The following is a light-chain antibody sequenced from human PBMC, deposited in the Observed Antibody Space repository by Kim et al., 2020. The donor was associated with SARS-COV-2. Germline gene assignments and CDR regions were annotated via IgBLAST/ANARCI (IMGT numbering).Light chain of an antibody. CDR2: AKD. Sequence: GQTVMIKCQGDRLKPYSASWYQQKPGQAPVLVIYAKDNRPSGIPDRFSGSGSGTTASLTITGAQAEDEADYYCNCRDSSGQHLGVVFGGGTQLTVL. CDR3: NCRDSSGQHLGVV. J-gene: IGLJ2*01. CDR1: RLKPYS. V-gene: IGLV3-19*01.